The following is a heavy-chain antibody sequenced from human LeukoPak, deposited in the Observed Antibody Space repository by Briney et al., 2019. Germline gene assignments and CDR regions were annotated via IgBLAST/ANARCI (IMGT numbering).Heavy chain of an antibody. CDR1: GGSISSYY. CDR2: IYYSGST. CDR3: ARGRSSMVRGYYYYYMDV. J-gene: IGHJ6*03. V-gene: IGHV4-59*01. D-gene: IGHD3-10*01. Sequence: SETLSLTCTVSGGSISSYYWSWIRQPPGKGLEWNGSIYYSGSTNYNPSLKRRVTISVDTSKNQFSLKLSSVTAADTAVYYCARGRSSMVRGYYYYYMDVWGKGTTVTISS.